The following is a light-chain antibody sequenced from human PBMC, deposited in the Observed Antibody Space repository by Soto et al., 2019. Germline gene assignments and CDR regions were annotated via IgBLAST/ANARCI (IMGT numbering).Light chain of an antibody. CDR3: QQYGVSRFT. CDR1: QSVSVNS. Sequence: EIVLTQSPGTLSLSPGERATLSCRASQSVSVNSLAWYQQKGGQAPRLLIYAASTRSTGVPDRFSGTGSGTEFSLNISRRETDDSAVYYCQQYGVSRFTFGRGTKVD. CDR2: AAS. V-gene: IGKV3-20*01. J-gene: IGKJ3*01.